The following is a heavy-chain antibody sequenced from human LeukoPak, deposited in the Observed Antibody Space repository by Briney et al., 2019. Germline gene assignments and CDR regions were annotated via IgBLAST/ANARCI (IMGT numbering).Heavy chain of an antibody. V-gene: IGHV1-46*01. CDR1: GYTFPSHY. CDR2: INPSGDRT. D-gene: IGHD2-8*01. Sequence: GASVKVSRKTSGYTFPSHYMHWVRQAPGQGLEWMGAINPSGDRTNYAQNFQGRVTMTRDTSTSTLYMELSGLRSEDTAVYYCVREKVMAGKTFDFWGQGTLITVSS. CDR3: VREKVMAGKTFDF. J-gene: IGHJ4*02.